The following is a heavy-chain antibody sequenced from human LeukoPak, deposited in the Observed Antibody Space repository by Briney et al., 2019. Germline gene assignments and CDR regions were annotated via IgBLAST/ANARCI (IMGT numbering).Heavy chain of an antibody. CDR3: ARVAGTTWGAFDI. Sequence: GGSLRLSCAASGFTFSSYSMNWVRQAPGKGLEWVSSISSSSSYIYYADSVKGRFTISRDNAKNSLYLQMNSLRAEDTAVYYCARVAGTTWGAFDIWGQGTMVTVSS. CDR2: ISSSSSYI. CDR1: GFTFSSYS. V-gene: IGHV3-21*01. J-gene: IGHJ3*02. D-gene: IGHD1-1*01.